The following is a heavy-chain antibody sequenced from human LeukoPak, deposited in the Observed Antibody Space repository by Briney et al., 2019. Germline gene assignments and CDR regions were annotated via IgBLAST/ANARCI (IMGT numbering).Heavy chain of an antibody. CDR3: ARVFDS. J-gene: IGHJ4*02. Sequence: ESLKISCKASGYSFTSYWIGWVRQMPGKGPEWIGDIFYTGKTNYNPSLKSRVSISIDTSKNQFSLKLTSVTAADTAVYYCARVFDSWGQGTLVTVSS. CDR2: IFYTGKT. V-gene: IGHV4-59*12. CDR1: GYSFTSYW.